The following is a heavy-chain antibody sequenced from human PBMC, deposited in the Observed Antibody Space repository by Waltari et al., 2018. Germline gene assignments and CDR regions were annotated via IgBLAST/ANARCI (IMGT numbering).Heavy chain of an antibody. D-gene: IGHD2-21*01. CDR1: GGSFSGYY. V-gene: IGHV4-34*01. CDR3: ARGGYCGGDCYFWRWFDP. CDR2: INHSGST. J-gene: IGHJ5*02. Sequence: QVQLQQWGAGLLKPSETLSLTCAVYGGSFSGYYWSWIRQPPGQGLEWIGEINHSGSTNYNPSLKSRVTISVDTSKNQFSLKLSSVTAADTAVYYCARGGYCGGDCYFWRWFDPWGQGTLVTVSS.